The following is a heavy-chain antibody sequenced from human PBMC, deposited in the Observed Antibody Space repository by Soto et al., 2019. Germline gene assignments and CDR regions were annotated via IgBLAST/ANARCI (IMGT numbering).Heavy chain of an antibody. CDR1: GGSISSYY. V-gene: IGHV4-59*01. CDR3: ARVVGDSSGWYEAFDI. Sequence: PSETLSLTCTVSGGSISSYYCSWIRQPPGKGLEWIGYIYYSGSTNYNPSLKSRVTISVDTSKNQFSLKLSSVTAADTAVYYCARVVGDSSGWYEAFDIWGQGTMVTVSS. D-gene: IGHD6-19*01. J-gene: IGHJ3*02. CDR2: IYYSGST.